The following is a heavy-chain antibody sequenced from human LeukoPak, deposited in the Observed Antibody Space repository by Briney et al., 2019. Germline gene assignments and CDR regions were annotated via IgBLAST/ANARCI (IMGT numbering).Heavy chain of an antibody. V-gene: IGHV3-23*01. CDR2: ISGGGGST. CDR3: AKGRGSGWYLYHPPLQH. Sequence: GGSLRLSCAASGFTFSSYAMSWVRQAPGKGLEWGSAISGGGGSTYYADSVKGRFTISRDNSKNTLYLQMNSLRAEDTAVYYCAKGRGSGWYLYHPPLQHWGQGTLVTVSS. J-gene: IGHJ1*01. D-gene: IGHD6-19*01. CDR1: GFTFSSYA.